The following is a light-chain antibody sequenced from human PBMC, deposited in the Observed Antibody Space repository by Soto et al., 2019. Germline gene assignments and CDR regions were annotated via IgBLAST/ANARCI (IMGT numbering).Light chain of an antibody. V-gene: IGLV2-14*01. CDR1: SSDVGGYKY. Sequence: QSALTQPASVSGSPGQSITISCTGTSSDVGGYKYVSWYQHHPGKPPKLMIYEVSNRPSGVSNRFSGSKSGNTASLTISGLQAEDEADYYCTSYTGNTALEGVFGGGTKLTVL. CDR2: EVS. CDR3: TSYTGNTALEGV. J-gene: IGLJ2*01.